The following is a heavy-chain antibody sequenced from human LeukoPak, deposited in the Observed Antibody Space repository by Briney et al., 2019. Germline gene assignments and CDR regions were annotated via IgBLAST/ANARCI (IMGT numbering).Heavy chain of an antibody. D-gene: IGHD3-10*01. V-gene: IGHV4-34*01. CDR2: INNNGGT. J-gene: IGHJ4*02. CDR3: ARGPYYYGSVSYYL. CDR1: GGAFSGYY. Sequence: SETLSLTCAVYGGAFSGYYWGWIRQPPGKGLEWSVGINNNGGTNYNGGTNDNPSLKSRVTISIDPSKNQFSLKLSPVTGADTAVYYCARGPYYYGSVSYYLWGQGTLVIVSS.